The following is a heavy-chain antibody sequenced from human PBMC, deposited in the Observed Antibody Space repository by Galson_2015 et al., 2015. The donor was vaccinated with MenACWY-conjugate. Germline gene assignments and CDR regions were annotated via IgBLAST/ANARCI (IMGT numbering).Heavy chain of an antibody. CDR3: AREAEWGPDS. Sequence: SLRLSCAASGFAFNIYQMHWLRHAPGKGLAWVSRINSDGSGRGYAESVKGRFTISRDNAKNTLNLQMNSLRVEDAAVYYCAREAEWGPDSWGQGTLVTVSS. CDR1: GFAFNIYQ. CDR2: INSDGSGR. D-gene: IGHD1-26*01. J-gene: IGHJ4*02. V-gene: IGHV3-74*01.